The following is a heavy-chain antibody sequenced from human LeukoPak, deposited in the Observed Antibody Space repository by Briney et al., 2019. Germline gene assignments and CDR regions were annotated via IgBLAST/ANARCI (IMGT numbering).Heavy chain of an antibody. Sequence: SGPTLVNPTQTLTLTCTFSGFSLSTSGMCVSWIRQPPGKALEWLARIDWDDDKYYSTSLKTRVTISKDTSKNRVVLTLTNMDPVDTATYYCARTTYYYDTSDYRLDYWGQGTLVTVSS. CDR3: ARTTYYYDTSDYRLDY. CDR1: GFSLSTSGMC. V-gene: IGHV2-70*11. CDR2: IDWDDDK. J-gene: IGHJ4*02. D-gene: IGHD3-22*01.